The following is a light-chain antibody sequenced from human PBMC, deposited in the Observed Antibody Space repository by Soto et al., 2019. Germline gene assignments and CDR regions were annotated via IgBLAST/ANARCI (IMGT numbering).Light chain of an antibody. J-gene: IGKJ5*01. CDR1: QGISSY. V-gene: IGKV1-9*01. Sequence: IQLTQSPSFLSASVGYRVTMTCRASQGISSYLAWYQQKPGKAPKLLIYAASTLQSGVPSRFSGSGSGTEFTLTISSLQPEDFATYYCQQLNSYPATFGQGTRLEIK. CDR2: AAS. CDR3: QQLNSYPAT.